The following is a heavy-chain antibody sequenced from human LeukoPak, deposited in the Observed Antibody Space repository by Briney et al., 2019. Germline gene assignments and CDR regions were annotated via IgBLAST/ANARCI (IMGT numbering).Heavy chain of an antibody. J-gene: IGHJ4*02. V-gene: IGHV3-48*04. CDR2: IRSSSNTI. CDR1: GFTLSTSW. D-gene: IGHD3-22*01. Sequence: GGSLRLSCAASGFTLSTSWMNWVRQAPGKGLEWVSYIRSSSNTIYYADSVKGRFTISRDNAKNSLYLQMNSLRAEDTAVYYCARDATYYYDSSGFDYWGQGTLVTVSS. CDR3: ARDATYYYDSSGFDY.